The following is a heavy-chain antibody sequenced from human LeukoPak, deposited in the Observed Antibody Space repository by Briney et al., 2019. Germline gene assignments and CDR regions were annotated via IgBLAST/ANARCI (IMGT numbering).Heavy chain of an antibody. CDR3: ARAGTGTDYGDYSANY. CDR2: ISSSGSTI. J-gene: IGHJ4*02. D-gene: IGHD4-17*01. V-gene: IGHV3-48*03. Sequence: GGSLRLSCASSGFTFSSYEMNWVRQATGKGLEGVSYISSSGSTIYYADSVKGRFTISRDNAKNSLYLQMNSLRAEDTAVYYCARAGTGTDYGDYSANYWGQGTLVTVSS. CDR1: GFTFSSYE.